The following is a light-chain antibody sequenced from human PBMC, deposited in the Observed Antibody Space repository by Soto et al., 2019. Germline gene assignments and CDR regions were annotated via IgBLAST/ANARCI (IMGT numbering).Light chain of an antibody. Sequence: EIVMTQSPATLSVSPGERATLSCRASLSVSRNLAWYQQKPGQAPRLLIYDASNRATGIPARFSGSGSGTDFTLTISSLEPEDFAVYYCQQRFNWQVTFGQGTRLEI. CDR2: DAS. V-gene: IGKV3D-11*02. CDR1: LSVSRN. J-gene: IGKJ5*01. CDR3: QQRFNWQVT.